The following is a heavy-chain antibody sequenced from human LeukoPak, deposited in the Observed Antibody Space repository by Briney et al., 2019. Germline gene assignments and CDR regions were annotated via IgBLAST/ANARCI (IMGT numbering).Heavy chain of an antibody. D-gene: IGHD3-9*01. CDR2: IYYSGST. V-gene: IGHV4-39*01. CDR3: ATTPYYDILTGYYYIDY. CDR1: GGSISSSSYY. Sequence: SETLSLTCTVSGGSISSSSYYWGWIRQPPGKGLEWIGSIYYSGSTYYNPSLKSPLTISVDTSKNQFTLKLSSVTAADTAVYYCATTPYYDILTGYYYIDYWGQGTLVTVSS. J-gene: IGHJ4*02.